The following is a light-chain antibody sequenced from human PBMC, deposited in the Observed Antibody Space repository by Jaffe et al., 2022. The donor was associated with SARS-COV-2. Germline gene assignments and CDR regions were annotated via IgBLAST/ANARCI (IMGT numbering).Light chain of an antibody. V-gene: IGKV3-15*01. Sequence: IVLTQSPDTLSVSPGESATLSCRTSQSLGSSLAWYQQKPGQAPRLLISGASTRATGIPARFSGSGSGSEFTLTISSLQSEDSAVYYCQQYQYWPPLFGQGTRLDIK. J-gene: IGKJ5*01. CDR1: QSLGSS. CDR3: QQYQYWPPL. CDR2: GAS.